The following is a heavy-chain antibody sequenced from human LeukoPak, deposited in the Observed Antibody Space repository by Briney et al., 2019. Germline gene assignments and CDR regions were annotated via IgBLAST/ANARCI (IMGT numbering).Heavy chain of an antibody. CDR2: ISGSGTTI. Sequence: PGGSLRLSCASSGFTFSSYEMNWVRRAPGKGLEWVSYISGSGTTIYYADSVRGRFTISRDNAKNSLYLQMNSPRAEDTAVYYCVSAYGGLLDYWGQGTLVTVSS. CDR1: GFTFSSYE. D-gene: IGHD3-16*01. J-gene: IGHJ4*02. CDR3: VSAYGGLLDY. V-gene: IGHV3-48*03.